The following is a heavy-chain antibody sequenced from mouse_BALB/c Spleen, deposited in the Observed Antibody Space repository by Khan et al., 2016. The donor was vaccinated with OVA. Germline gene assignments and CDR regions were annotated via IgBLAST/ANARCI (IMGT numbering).Heavy chain of an antibody. J-gene: IGHJ2*01. CDR2: IWAGGST. CDR1: GFSLTSYG. V-gene: IGHV2-9*02. D-gene: IGHD1-3*01. Sequence: QVQLKESGPGLVAPSQSLSITCTVSGFSLTSYGVHWVRQPPGKGLEWLGVIWAGGSTNYNSALMSSLSISKDNSKSQVVLKMNSRQTDDTAKYYCARLEDIWGQGTTLTVSS. CDR3: ARLEDI.